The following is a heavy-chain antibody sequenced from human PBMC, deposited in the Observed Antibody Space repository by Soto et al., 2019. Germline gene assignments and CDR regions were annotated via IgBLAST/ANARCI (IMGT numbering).Heavy chain of an antibody. V-gene: IGHV4-31*03. Sequence: SETLSLTCTVSGGSITTGGYYWSWIRQLPGKGLEWIGHRYYSESTYYNPSLKSRVSISLDTSKNQFSLKLSFVTAADTAMYYCARTKCSGGSCYSWSLDYWGQGTPVAVSS. CDR3: ARTKCSGGSCYSWSLDY. J-gene: IGHJ4*02. CDR1: GGSITTGGYY. D-gene: IGHD2-15*01. CDR2: RYYSEST.